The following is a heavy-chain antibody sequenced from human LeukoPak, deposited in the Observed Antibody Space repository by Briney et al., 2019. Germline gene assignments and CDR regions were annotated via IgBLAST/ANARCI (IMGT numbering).Heavy chain of an antibody. Sequence: PGGSLRLSCAASGFTFSSYAMSWVRQAPGKGLEWVSAISGSGGSTYYADSVKGRFTISRDNSKNTLYPQMNSLRAEDTAVYYCANQFSQYSSSWYESYYFDYWGQGTLVTVSS. CDR2: ISGSGGST. CDR1: GFTFSSYA. D-gene: IGHD6-13*01. CDR3: ANQFSQYSSSWYESYYFDY. J-gene: IGHJ4*02. V-gene: IGHV3-23*01.